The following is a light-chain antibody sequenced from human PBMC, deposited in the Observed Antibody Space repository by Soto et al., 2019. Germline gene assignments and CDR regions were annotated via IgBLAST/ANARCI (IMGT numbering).Light chain of an antibody. V-gene: IGKV3D-20*01. J-gene: IGKJ4*01. CDR3: QQYGSSPLT. CDR1: QSVSSSR. Sequence: EIVMTQSPATLSVSPGERATLSCRASQSVSSSRLAWYQQKPALAPRLLIYDGFLRATGIPDRFSGSGSGTDFTLTISRLEPEDFAVYYCQQYGSSPLTFGGGTKVDIK. CDR2: DGF.